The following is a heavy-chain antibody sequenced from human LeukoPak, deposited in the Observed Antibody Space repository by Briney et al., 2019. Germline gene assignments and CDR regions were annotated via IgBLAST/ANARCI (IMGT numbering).Heavy chain of an antibody. V-gene: IGHV3-23*01. D-gene: IGHD3-3*01. CDR3: ASDTDFWSGSFGWFDP. J-gene: IGHJ5*02. Sequence: HPGGSLRLSCAASGFTFSSYAMSWVRQAPGKGLEWVSAISGSGGSTYYADSVKGRFTISRDNSKNTLYLQMNSLRAEDTAVYYCASDTDFWSGSFGWFDPWGQGTLVTVSS. CDR1: GFTFSSYA. CDR2: ISGSGGST.